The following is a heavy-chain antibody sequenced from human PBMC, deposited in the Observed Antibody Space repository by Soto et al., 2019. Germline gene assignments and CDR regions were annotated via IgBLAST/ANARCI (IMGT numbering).Heavy chain of an antibody. D-gene: IGHD3-10*01. CDR2: INTYNGKT. CDR3: ARVSATKEYGMDV. J-gene: IGHJ6*02. CDR1: GYTFTNYG. Sequence: QLVQSGTEVKKSGASVKVSCKASGYTFTNYGINWVRQAPGQGLEWMGWINTYNGKTSFAQNLQDRVTMTADTSTTTAYMELRSLTSDDTAVYYCARVSATKEYGMDVWGQGATATVSS. V-gene: IGHV1-18*01.